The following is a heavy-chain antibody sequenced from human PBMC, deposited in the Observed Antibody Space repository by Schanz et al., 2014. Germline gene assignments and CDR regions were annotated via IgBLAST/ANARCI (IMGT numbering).Heavy chain of an antibody. J-gene: IGHJ3*01. D-gene: IGHD5-12*01. CDR1: GFMFTKYA. Sequence: DVQLVESGGGLAQPGGSLRLSCVASGFMFTKYAMNWVRQAPGKGLEWVSGISARGHRTQYADSVMGRFTISSDISKNMLYLQMNSLRAEDTAVYFCARDGGRDGYNLAFDVWGQGTLVTVSS. CDR3: ARDGGRDGYNLAFDV. CDR2: ISARGHRT. V-gene: IGHV3-23*04.